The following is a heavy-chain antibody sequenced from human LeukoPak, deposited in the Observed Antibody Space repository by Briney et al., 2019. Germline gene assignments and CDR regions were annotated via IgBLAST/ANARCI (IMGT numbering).Heavy chain of an antibody. V-gene: IGHV3-23*01. CDR3: AKGRPFGGVIDGY. J-gene: IGHJ4*02. Sequence: GGSLRLSCAVSGFTFSSYAMSWVRQAPGKGLESASAISGSGGSTYYADSVKGRFTISRDNSKNTLFLQMNSLRAEDTAVYYCAKGRPFGGVIDGYWGQGTLVTVSS. CDR1: GFTFSSYA. CDR2: ISGSGGST. D-gene: IGHD3-16*02.